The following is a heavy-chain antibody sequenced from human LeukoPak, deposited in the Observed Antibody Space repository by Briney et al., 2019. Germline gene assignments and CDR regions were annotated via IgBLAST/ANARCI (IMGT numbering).Heavy chain of an antibody. J-gene: IGHJ4*02. CDR2: INPNSGGT. CDR3: ARDRVGSGWPRPYYFEF. CDR1: GYTFTDYY. Sequence: GASVKVSCKASGYTFTDYYMHWVRQAPGQGLEWMGWINPNSGGTNFAQKFQGGVAMTRDTSISTAYLELGSLRSDDTAVYFCARDRVGSGWPRPYYFEFWGQGTLVTVSS. V-gene: IGHV1-2*02. D-gene: IGHD6-19*01.